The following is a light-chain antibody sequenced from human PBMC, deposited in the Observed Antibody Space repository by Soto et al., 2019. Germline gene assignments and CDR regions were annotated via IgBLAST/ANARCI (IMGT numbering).Light chain of an antibody. CDR3: QKYDSAPYS. CDR1: QGISNF. V-gene: IGKV1-27*01. CDR2: AAS. J-gene: IGKJ2*01. Sequence: DIQMTQSPSSLSASVGDTVTITCRASQGISNFLAWYQQRPGTVPRFLIYAASILHSGVPSRFSGSGSGTHFTLTISSLQPEDFATYYCQKYDSAPYSFGQGTKLQIK.